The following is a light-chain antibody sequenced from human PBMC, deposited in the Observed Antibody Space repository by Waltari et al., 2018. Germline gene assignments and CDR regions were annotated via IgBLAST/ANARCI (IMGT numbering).Light chain of an antibody. Sequence: ETVMTQSPGTLSVSPGERATLSCRASQSVNSNLAWYQQKPGQPPRLLIYGASSRATGIPARFSGSGSGTEFTLTISSLQSEDFAVYYCQQYNDWPPYTFGQGTKLEIK. J-gene: IGKJ2*01. CDR3: QQYNDWPPYT. CDR2: GAS. CDR1: QSVNSN. V-gene: IGKV3-15*01.